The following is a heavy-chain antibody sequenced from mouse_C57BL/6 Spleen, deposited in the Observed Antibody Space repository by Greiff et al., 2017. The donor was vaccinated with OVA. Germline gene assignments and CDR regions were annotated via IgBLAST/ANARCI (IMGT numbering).Heavy chain of an antibody. CDR1: GYTFTSYW. D-gene: IGHD2-4*01. CDR2: IYPGSGST. CDR3: ARSGSYDYDSGNYFDD. V-gene: IGHV1-55*01. J-gene: IGHJ2*01. Sequence: VQLQQSGAELVKPGASVKLSCKASGYTFTSYWITWVKQRPGQGLEWIGDIYPGSGSTNYNQKFKSKATLTVDTSSSTAYMQLSVLTSEDSAVYYCARSGSYDYDSGNYFDDWGQGTTLTVSS.